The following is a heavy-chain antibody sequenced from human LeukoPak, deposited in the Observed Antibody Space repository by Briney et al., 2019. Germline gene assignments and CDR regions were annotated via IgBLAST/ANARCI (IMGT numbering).Heavy chain of an antibody. CDR1: GFTFSSYG. J-gene: IGHJ4*02. Sequence: PGGSLRLSCAASGFTFSSYGMHWVRQAPGKGPEWVAVISYDGNDKYYADSVKGRFTISRDNSKNTLYLQMNSLRSEDTAVYYCAKGCVSVAYLNYFDSWGQGTLVTVSS. V-gene: IGHV3-30*18. D-gene: IGHD6-19*01. CDR2: ISYDGNDK. CDR3: AKGCVSVAYLNYFDS.